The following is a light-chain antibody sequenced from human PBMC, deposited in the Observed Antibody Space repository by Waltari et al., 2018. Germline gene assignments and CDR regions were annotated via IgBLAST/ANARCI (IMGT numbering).Light chain of an antibody. Sequence: EIVLTQSPGTLSLSPGDRATLSCRASQSVSSTYLAWYQQKPGQAPGLLIYGASSRATGIPDRFSGSGSGTDFTLTISRLEPEDFAVYYCQHYSSSSWTFGQGTKV. CDR1: QSVSSTY. CDR3: QHYSSSSWT. J-gene: IGKJ1*01. V-gene: IGKV3-20*01. CDR2: GAS.